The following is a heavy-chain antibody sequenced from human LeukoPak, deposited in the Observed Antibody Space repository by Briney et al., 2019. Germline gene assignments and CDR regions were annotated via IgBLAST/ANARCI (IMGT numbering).Heavy chain of an antibody. CDR3: ASTDGYRRGGFDP. V-gene: IGHV4-59*08. Sequence: SETLSLTCTVSGVSISSYYWSWIRQPPGKGLEWIGYTYYSGSTNYNPSLKSRVTISVDTSKNQFSLKLSSVSAADTAVYYCASTDGYRRGGFDPWGQGTLVTVSS. CDR1: GVSISSYY. D-gene: IGHD6-25*01. CDR2: TYYSGST. J-gene: IGHJ5*02.